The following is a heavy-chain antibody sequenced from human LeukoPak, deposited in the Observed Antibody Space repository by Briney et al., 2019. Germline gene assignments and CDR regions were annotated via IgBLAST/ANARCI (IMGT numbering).Heavy chain of an antibody. CDR1: GGSVSSGSYY. D-gene: IGHD6-13*01. J-gene: IGHJ3*02. CDR2: IYYSGST. CDR3: ARDPSDSSSWYRRRAFDI. Sequence: SETLSLTCTVSGGSVSSGSYYWSWIRQPPGKGLEWIGYIYYSGSTNYNPSLKSRVTISVDTSKNQFSLKLSSVTAADTAVYYCARDPSDSSSWYRRRAFDIWGQGTMVTVSS. V-gene: IGHV4-61*01.